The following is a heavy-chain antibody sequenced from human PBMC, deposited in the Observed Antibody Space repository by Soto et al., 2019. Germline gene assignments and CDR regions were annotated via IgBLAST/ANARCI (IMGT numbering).Heavy chain of an antibody. Sequence: DVQLLESGGGLVQRGGTLRLSCAASGFTFSNYGMTWVRQAPGKGLEWVSYGGSGGSTYYADSVKGRSTISRDSSKSTQSFHSNTLRTEETPVYDGVKFRGRAYHYYFMGVW. CDR1: GFTFSNYG. D-gene: IGHD3-16*01. CDR2: GGSGGST. J-gene: IGHJ6*03. V-gene: IGHV3-23*01. CDR3: VKFRGRAYHYYFMGV.